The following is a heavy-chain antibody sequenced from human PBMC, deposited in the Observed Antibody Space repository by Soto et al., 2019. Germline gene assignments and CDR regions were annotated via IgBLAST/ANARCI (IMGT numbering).Heavy chain of an antibody. D-gene: IGHD3-10*01. V-gene: IGHV1-24*01. CDR2: FDPEDGET. CDR1: GYTLTELS. J-gene: IGHJ5*02. Sequence: ASVKVSCKVSGYTLTELSMHWVRQAPGKGLEWMGGFDPEDGETIYAQKFQGRVTMTEDTSTDTAYMELSSLRSEDTAVYYCAREVYYGSGSHNWFDPWGQGTLVTVSS. CDR3: AREVYYGSGSHNWFDP.